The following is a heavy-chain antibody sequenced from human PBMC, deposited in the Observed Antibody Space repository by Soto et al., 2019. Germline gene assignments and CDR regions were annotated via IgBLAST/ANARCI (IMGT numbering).Heavy chain of an antibody. CDR1: GGTFSSYA. CDR2: IIPIFGTA. J-gene: IGHJ6*02. D-gene: IGHD2-15*01. Sequence: QVQLGQSGAEVKKPGSSVKVSCKAPGGTFSSYAISWVRQAPGQGLEWMGGIIPIFGTAKYAQKFQGRVTITADESTSTGCMELSSLRSEDTAVYYCARSQGGSSSLDIYYYYYYGMDVWGQGTTVTVSS. CDR3: ARSQGGSSSLDIYYYYYYGMDV. V-gene: IGHV1-69*01.